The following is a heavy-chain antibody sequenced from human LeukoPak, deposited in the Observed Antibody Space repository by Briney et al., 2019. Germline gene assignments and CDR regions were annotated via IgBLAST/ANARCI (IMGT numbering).Heavy chain of an antibody. CDR2: INPNSGGT. CDR3: ARGAGGFGEFTDAFDI. V-gene: IGHV1-2*02. D-gene: IGHD3-10*01. J-gene: IGHJ3*02. CDR1: GYTFTGYY. Sequence: GASVKVSCKASGYTFTGYYMHWVRQAPGQGLEWMGWINPNSGGTNYAQKLQGRVTMTTDTSTSTAYMELRSLRSDDTAVYYCARGAGGFGEFTDAFDIWGQGTMVTVSS.